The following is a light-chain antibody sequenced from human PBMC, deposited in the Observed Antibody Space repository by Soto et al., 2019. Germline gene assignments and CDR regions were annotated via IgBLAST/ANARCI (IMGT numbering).Light chain of an antibody. V-gene: IGKV1-39*01. Sequence: DIQMTQSPFSLSASVGDRVTITCRASQSISTYLNWYQQKPGKAPNLLIYASSILQSGVPSRFSGSGSGTDFTVTISSLQPEDFATYYCQQSYRTPFTFGPGTTVDI. J-gene: IGKJ3*01. CDR2: ASS. CDR3: QQSYRTPFT. CDR1: QSISTY.